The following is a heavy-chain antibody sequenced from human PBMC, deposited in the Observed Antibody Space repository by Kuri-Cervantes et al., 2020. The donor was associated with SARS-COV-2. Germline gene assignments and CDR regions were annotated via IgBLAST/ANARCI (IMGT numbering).Heavy chain of an antibody. CDR3: ARYSEWGDWHFDL. Sequence: SETLSPTCTVSGGSIGSYWWTWIRQPPGKGLEWIGYRHYNGRPNYNPTLKSRVTISLDTSKNQLSLNLRSVTAADTAVYYCARYSEWGDWHFDLWGRGTLVTVSS. V-gene: IGHV4-59*01. J-gene: IGHJ2*01. CDR2: RHYNGRP. CDR1: GGSIGSYW. D-gene: IGHD3-3*01.